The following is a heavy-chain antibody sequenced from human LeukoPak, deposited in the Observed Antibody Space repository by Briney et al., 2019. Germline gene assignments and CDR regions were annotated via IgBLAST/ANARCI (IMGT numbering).Heavy chain of an antibody. J-gene: IGHJ3*02. Sequence: GGSLRLSCAASGFTFSTYSLNWVRQAPGKGLEWVSAISGRGGSTYYADSVKGRFTISRDNSKNTLYLQMNSLRAEDTAVYYCAKDLVVVVSAAMDAFDIWGQGTMVTVSS. V-gene: IGHV3-23*01. CDR2: ISGRGGST. CDR1: GFTFSTYS. D-gene: IGHD2-2*01. CDR3: AKDLVVVVSAAMDAFDI.